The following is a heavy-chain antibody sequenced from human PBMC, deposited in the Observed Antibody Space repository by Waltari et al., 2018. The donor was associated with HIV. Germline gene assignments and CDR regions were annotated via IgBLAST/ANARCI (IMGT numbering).Heavy chain of an antibody. D-gene: IGHD6-19*01. CDR3: ARHRFMRGNSGWYFLY. Sequence: QVQLQQWGAGLLKPSETLSLTCAVYGGSFSNYYWTWIRQTPGKGLEWIGEINHSGTTDDNPSLKSRLTMSIDTSKSQFSLKLSSVTAADTGIYYCARHRFMRGNSGWYFLYWGQGTQVTVSS. CDR2: INHSGTT. V-gene: IGHV4-34*02. J-gene: IGHJ4*02. CDR1: GGSFSNYY.